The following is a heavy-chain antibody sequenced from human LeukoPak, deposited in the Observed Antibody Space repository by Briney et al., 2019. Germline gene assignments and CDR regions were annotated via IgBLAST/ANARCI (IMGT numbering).Heavy chain of an antibody. CDR3: ARNPYGSGIDS. D-gene: IGHD3-10*01. V-gene: IGHV4-30-2*01. J-gene: IGHJ4*02. CDR2: IYHSGST. CDR1: GGSISSGGYS. Sequence: PSQTLSLTCAVSGGSISSGGYSWSWIRQPPGKGLEWIGYIYHSGSTYYNPSLKSRVTISVDRSKNQFSLKLSSVTAADTAMYYCARNPYGSGIDSWGQGTLITVSS.